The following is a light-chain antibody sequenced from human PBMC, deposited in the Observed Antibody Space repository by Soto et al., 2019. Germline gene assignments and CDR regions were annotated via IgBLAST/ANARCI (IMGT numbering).Light chain of an antibody. CDR3: CSYAGRDTLYV. Sequence: QSALTQPRSVSGSPGQSVTISCTGTSTDVGGYNYVSWYQQHPGKVPKLMLYDVSKRPSGVPDRFSGSKSGNTASLTISGLQAEDEDDYYCCSYAGRDTLYVVGSGTKLTVL. CDR1: STDVGGYNY. J-gene: IGLJ1*01. CDR2: DVS. V-gene: IGLV2-11*01.